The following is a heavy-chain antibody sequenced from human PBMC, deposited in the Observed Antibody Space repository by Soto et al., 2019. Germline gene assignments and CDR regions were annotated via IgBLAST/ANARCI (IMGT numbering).Heavy chain of an antibody. CDR3: ARVSGSYYYVLDF. D-gene: IGHD1-26*01. CDR1: GGSISSSNW. J-gene: IGHJ6*02. CDR2: IYHSGST. Sequence: SETLSLTCAVSGGSISSSNWWSWVRQPPGKGLEWIGEIYHSGSTNYNPSLKSRVTISVDKSKNQFSLKLSSVTAADTAVYYCARVSGSYYYVLDFWGQGTTVIVSS. V-gene: IGHV4-4*02.